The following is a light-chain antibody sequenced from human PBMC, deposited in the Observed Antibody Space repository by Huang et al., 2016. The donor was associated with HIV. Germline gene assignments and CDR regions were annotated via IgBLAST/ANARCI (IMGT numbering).Light chain of an antibody. CDR1: QSVTKY. CDR2: GAS. CDR3: QQSSSPPPT. Sequence: DIQMTQSPSSLSASVGDRVTITCRATQSVTKYLNWYQQKPGKAPKLLSYGASSLQTRVPSRFSGSGSGTDFTLTISSLQPEDVATYYCQQSSSPPPTFGPGTKVDIK. V-gene: IGKV1-39*01. J-gene: IGKJ3*01.